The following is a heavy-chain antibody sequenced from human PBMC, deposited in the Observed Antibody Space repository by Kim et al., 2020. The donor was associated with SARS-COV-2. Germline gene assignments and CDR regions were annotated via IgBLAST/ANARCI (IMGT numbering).Heavy chain of an antibody. Sequence: SETLSLTCAVSGGSISSSNWWSWVRQPPGKGLEWIGEIYHSGSTNYNPSLKSRVTISVDKSKNQFSLKLSSVTAADTAVYYCALITMVRGVTRGYYYYGMDVWGQGTTVTVSS. CDR2: IYHSGST. D-gene: IGHD3-10*01. CDR3: ALITMVRGVTRGYYYYGMDV. J-gene: IGHJ6*02. V-gene: IGHV4-4*02. CDR1: GGSISSSNW.